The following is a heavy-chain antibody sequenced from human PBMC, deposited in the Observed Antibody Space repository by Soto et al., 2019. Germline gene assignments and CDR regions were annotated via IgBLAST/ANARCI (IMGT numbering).Heavy chain of an antibody. J-gene: IGHJ4*02. CDR2: IWYDGSNK. CDR3: ARFADYDSSGYYPPFDY. CDR1: GFTFSSYG. V-gene: IGHV3-33*01. D-gene: IGHD3-22*01. Sequence: GGSLRLSCAASGFTFSSYGMHWVRQAPGKGLEWVAVIWYDGSNKYYADSVKGRFTISRDNSKNTLYLQMNSLRAEDTAVYYCARFADYDSSGYYPPFDYWGQGTLVTVSS.